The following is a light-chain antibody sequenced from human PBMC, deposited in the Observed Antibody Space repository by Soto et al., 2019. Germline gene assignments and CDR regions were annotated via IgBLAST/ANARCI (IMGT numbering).Light chain of an antibody. CDR3: QQFNNLPYT. CDR2: GAS. J-gene: IGKJ2*01. CDR1: QSMSNN. Sequence: EILMTQSPATLSVSPGERATLSCRASQSMSNNLAWYQQKPGQAPRLLIYGASTRATGIPARFSGSGSGTEFTLTISSLQSEDFAVYYCQQFNNLPYTFGQGTRLEIK. V-gene: IGKV3-15*01.